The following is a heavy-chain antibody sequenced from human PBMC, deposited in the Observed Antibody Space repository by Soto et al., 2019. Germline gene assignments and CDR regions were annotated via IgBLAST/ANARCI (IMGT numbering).Heavy chain of an antibody. D-gene: IGHD1-26*01. CDR2: ISGGGDNT. J-gene: IGHJ4*02. Sequence: EVRLLESGGGLVQPGGSLRLSCAASGITCNSYAMSWVRQAPGKGREWVSSISGGGDNTNYADSVKGRFTISRDNSKNTLYLQMNSLSAEDTAVYYCAKDRVRRSTSETFDYWGQGTLVTVSS. V-gene: IGHV3-23*01. CDR3: AKDRVRRSTSETFDY. CDR1: GITCNSYA.